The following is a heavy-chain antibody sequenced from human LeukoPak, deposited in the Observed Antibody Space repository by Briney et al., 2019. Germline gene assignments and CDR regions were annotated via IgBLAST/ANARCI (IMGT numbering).Heavy chain of an antibody. CDR1: GFTSSSYS. Sequence: GGSLRLSCAASGFTSSSYSMNWVRQAPGKGLEWVSSISSSSSYIYYADSVKGRFTISRDNAKNSLYLQMNSLRVEDTALYYCARVWAWGSGNYFDNWGQGTLVTVSS. CDR2: ISSSSSYI. V-gene: IGHV3-21*04. J-gene: IGHJ4*02. D-gene: IGHD7-27*01. CDR3: ARVWAWGSGNYFDN.